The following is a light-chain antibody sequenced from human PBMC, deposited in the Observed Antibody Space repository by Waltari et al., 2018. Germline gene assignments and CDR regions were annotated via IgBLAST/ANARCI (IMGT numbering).Light chain of an antibody. V-gene: IGKV3-20*01. J-gene: IGKJ1*01. CDR3: QHYVRLPVT. Sequence: EIVLTQSPGTLSLSPGETATLSCRASQSVRGTVAWYQQKPGQAPRLLIYGASIRATGIPDRFSGSGSGTDFSLTITRLEPEDFAVYYCQHYVRLPVTFGQGTRVEIK. CDR1: QSVRGT. CDR2: GAS.